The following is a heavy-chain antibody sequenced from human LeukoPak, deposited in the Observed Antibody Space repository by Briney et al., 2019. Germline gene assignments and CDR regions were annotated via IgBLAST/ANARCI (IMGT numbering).Heavy chain of an antibody. Sequence: ASVKVSCKASGYTFTNYAMHWVRQAPGQRLEWMGWINVGNGNTKYSQKFQGRVTITRDTSASTAYMELRSLRSEDTAVYYCARESAHAFDIWGRGTMVTVSS. CDR3: ARESAHAFDI. CDR2: INVGNGNT. V-gene: IGHV1-3*01. CDR1: GYTFTNYA. J-gene: IGHJ3*02.